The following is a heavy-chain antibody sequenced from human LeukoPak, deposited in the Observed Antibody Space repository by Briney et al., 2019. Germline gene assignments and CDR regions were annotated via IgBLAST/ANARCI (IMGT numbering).Heavy chain of an antibody. D-gene: IGHD2-15*01. Sequence: GSSVKVSCKASGGTLSSYAISWVRQAPGQGLEWMGRIIPIFGTANYAQKFQGRVTITTDESTSTAYMELSSLRSEDTAVYYCAFKEVVAASDYWGQGTLVTVSS. CDR1: GGTLSSYA. CDR2: IIPIFGTA. CDR3: AFKEVVAASDY. V-gene: IGHV1-69*05. J-gene: IGHJ4*02.